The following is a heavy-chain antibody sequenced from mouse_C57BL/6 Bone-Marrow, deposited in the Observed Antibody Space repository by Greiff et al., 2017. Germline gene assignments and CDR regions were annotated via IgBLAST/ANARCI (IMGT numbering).Heavy chain of an antibody. D-gene: IGHD2-2*01. CDR2: INPSTGGT. Sequence: EVQLQQSGPELVKPGASVKISCKASGYSFTGYYMNWVKQSPEKSLEWIGEINPSTGGTTYNQKFKAKATLTVDKSSSTAYMQLKSLTSEDSAVYYCARVYYGYDWGQGTTLTVSS. J-gene: IGHJ2*01. V-gene: IGHV1-42*01. CDR1: GYSFTGYY. CDR3: ARVYYGYD.